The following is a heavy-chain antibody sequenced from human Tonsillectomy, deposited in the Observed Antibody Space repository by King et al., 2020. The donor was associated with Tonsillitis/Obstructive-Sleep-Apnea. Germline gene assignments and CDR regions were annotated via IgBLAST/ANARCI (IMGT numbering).Heavy chain of an antibody. CDR3: ASPFAAAGGTSDTFDI. V-gene: IGHV5-51*01. J-gene: IGHJ3*02. Sequence: QLVQSGAEVKKPGESLKISCKGSGYNFTNYWIDWVRQMPGKGLEWMGSIYPGDSDARYSPTFQGQVTVSADKPIRTAYLQWSSLKASDTAIYYCASPFAAAGGTSDTFDIWGQGTMVTVSS. CDR1: GYNFTNYW. CDR2: IYPGDSDA. D-gene: IGHD6-13*01.